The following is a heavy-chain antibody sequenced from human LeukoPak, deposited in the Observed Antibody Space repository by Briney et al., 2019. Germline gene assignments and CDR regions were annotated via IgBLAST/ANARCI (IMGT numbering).Heavy chain of an antibody. CDR1: GFIFSDYY. D-gene: IGHD3-10*01. CDR3: AGTRIRGVIIF. CDR2: ISSSGSTI. V-gene: IGHV3-11*04. Sequence: GGSLRLSCAASGFIFSDYYMTWIRQAPGKGLEWVSYISSSGSTIYYADSVKGRFTISRDNAKNSLYLQMNSLRAEDTAVYYCAGTRIRGVIIFWGQGTLVTVSS. J-gene: IGHJ4*02.